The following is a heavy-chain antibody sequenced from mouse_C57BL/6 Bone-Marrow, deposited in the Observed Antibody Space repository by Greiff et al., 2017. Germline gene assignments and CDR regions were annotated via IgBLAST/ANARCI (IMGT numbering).Heavy chain of an antibody. CDR1: GFTFNTYA. CDR3: VRDRGLTPYYAMDY. D-gene: IGHD1-3*01. CDR2: IRSKSSNYAT. J-gene: IGHJ4*01. V-gene: IGHV10-3*01. Sequence: EVQGVESGGGLVQPKGSLKLSCAASGFTFNTYAMHWVRQAPGKGLEWVARIRSKSSNYATYYADSVKDRFTISRDDSQSMLYLQMNNLKTEDTAMYYCVRDRGLTPYYAMDYWGQGTSVTVSS.